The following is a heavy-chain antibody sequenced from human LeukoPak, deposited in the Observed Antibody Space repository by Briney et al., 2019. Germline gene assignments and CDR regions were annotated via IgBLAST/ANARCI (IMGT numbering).Heavy chain of an antibody. CDR2: IWYDGSNK. J-gene: IGHJ6*02. V-gene: IGHV3-33*01. CDR3: ARDGYSYGYYYYYGMDV. D-gene: IGHD5-18*01. Sequence: GSLRLSCAASGFTFSSYGMHWVRQAPGKGLEWVAVIWYDGSNKYYADSVKGRFTISRDNSKNTLYLQMNSLRAEDTAAYYCARDGYSYGYYYYYGMDVWGQGTTVTVSS. CDR1: GFTFSSYG.